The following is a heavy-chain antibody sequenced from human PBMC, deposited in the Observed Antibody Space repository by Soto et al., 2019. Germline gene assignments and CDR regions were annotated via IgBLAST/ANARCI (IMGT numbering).Heavy chain of an antibody. CDR1: GGSFRTYT. J-gene: IGHJ3*02. D-gene: IGHD6-25*01. Sequence: QVQLVQSGVEVKKPGSSVKVSCKASGGSFRTYTIFWVRQAPGQGLEWMGRISPIFDIANYAQKCQGRVTFYAEKSTGTVYMEKIRLPSEDTGLIFWKLSSGSSEIFNIWGPGALGTVSS. CDR3: KLSSGSSEIFNI. CDR2: ISPIFDIA. V-gene: IGHV1-69*02.